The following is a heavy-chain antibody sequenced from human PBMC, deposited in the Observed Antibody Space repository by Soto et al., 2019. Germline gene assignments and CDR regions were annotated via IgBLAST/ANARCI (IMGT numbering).Heavy chain of an antibody. D-gene: IGHD4-4*01. V-gene: IGHV4-39*02. CDR1: GGSISGYY. CDR2: LFYGGTT. Sequence: PSETLSLTCTVSGGSISGYYWTWIRQPPGKGLEWVGSLFYGGTTDYNPSLKSRLTMSLDTSKNHFSLKLRSVTAADTAVYYCARDVSTVTRRGDWFDPWGQGTLVTVSS. J-gene: IGHJ5*02. CDR3: ARDVSTVTRRGDWFDP.